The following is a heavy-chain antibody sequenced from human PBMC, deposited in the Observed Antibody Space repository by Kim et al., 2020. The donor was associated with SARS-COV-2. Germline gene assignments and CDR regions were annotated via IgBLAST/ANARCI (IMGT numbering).Heavy chain of an antibody. V-gene: IGHV1-24*01. CDR2: FDPEDGET. CDR1: GDTLIELS. Sequence: ASVKVSCKVSGDTLIELSIHWVRQAPGKGLEWMGGFDPEDGETIYAQKFQGRVTMTEDTSTDTAYMELSSLRSEDTAMYYCVRVRYAVINTDYFHPWGQCTLVTVSS. CDR3: VRVRYAVINTDYFHP. D-gene: IGHD2-21*01. J-gene: IGHJ1*01.